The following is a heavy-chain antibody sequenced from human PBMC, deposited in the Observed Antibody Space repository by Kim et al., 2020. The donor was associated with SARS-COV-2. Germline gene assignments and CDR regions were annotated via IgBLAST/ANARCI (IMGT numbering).Heavy chain of an antibody. CDR1: GFTFSSYW. V-gene: IGHV3-7*03. J-gene: IGHJ4*02. CDR2: IKQDGSEK. D-gene: IGHD6-13*01. CDR3: ARDYSSSWYLNPRFDY. Sequence: GGSLRLSCAASGFTFSSYWMSWVRQAPGKGLEWVANIKQDGSEKYYVDSVKGRFTISRDNAKNSLYLQMNSLRAADTAVYYCARDYSSSWYLNPRFDYWGQGTLVTVSS.